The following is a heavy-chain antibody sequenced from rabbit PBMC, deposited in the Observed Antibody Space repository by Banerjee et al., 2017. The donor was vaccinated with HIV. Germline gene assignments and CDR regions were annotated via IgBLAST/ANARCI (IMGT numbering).Heavy chain of an antibody. CDR2: IYAGSSGSP. CDR1: GFSFSAGYY. J-gene: IGHJ3*01. D-gene: IGHD4-2*01. Sequence: QALEESGGDLVKPGASLTLTCTASGFSFSAGYYICWVRQAPGKGLEWIGCIYAGSSGSPYYASWAKGRFPISKTSSTTVTLQMTSLTAADTATYFCASHYVGLYYAANLRGQGTLVTVS. CDR3: ASHYVGLYYAANL. V-gene: IGHV1S40*01.